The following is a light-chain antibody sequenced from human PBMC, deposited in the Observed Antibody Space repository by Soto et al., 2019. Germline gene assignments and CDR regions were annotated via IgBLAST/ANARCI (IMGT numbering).Light chain of an antibody. V-gene: IGKV4-1*01. CDR1: QSVLYSSNNKNY. CDR2: WAS. CDR3: QQYYGTPWT. J-gene: IGKJ1*01. Sequence: DIVMTQSPESLAVSLGERATINCKSSQSVLYSSNNKNYLAWFQQRPGQPPKLLIYWASMRESGVPDRFSGSGSGTDFTLTISSLQAEDVAVYCCQQYYGTPWTFGQGTRV.